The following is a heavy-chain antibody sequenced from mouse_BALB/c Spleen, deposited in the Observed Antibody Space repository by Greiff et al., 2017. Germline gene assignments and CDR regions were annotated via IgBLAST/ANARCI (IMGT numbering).Heavy chain of an antibody. V-gene: IGHV5-4*02. D-gene: IGHD1-1*01. CDR3: ARDRGSSYPFYAMDY. CDR1: GFTFSDYY. Sequence: DVQLVESGGGLVKPGGSLKLSCAASGFTFSDYYMYWVRQTPEKRLEWVATISDGGSYTYYPDSVKGRFTISRDNAKNNLYLQMSSLKSEDTAMYYCARDRGSSYPFYAMDYWGQGTSVTVSS. J-gene: IGHJ4*01. CDR2: ISDGGSYT.